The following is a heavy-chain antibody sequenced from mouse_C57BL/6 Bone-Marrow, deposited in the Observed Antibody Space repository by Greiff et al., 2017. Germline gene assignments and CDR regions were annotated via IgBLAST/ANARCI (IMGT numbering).Heavy chain of an antibody. CDR3: VRQTTVVPYAMDY. J-gene: IGHJ4*01. CDR1: GFSFNTYA. CDR2: IRSKSNNYAT. V-gene: IGHV10-1*01. Sequence: EVQLVESGGGLVQPQGSLKLSCAASGFSFNTYAMNWVRQAPGKGLEWVARIRSKSNNYATYYADSVKDRFTISRDDSESTLYLQMNNLKTEDTAMYYCVRQTTVVPYAMDYWGQGTSVTVSS. D-gene: IGHD1-1*01.